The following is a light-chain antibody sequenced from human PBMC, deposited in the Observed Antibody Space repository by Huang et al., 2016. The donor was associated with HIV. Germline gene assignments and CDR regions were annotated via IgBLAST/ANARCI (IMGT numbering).Light chain of an antibody. Sequence: DIQMTQSPSSLSASVGDRVTITCRASQTINSYLHWYQQKPGKAPQLLIYAASNCQSGVPSRFSGGGSGTDFTLTISSLQPEDFATYYCQQTYSSPRTFGQGTKVDIK. CDR1: QTINSY. CDR2: AAS. J-gene: IGKJ1*01. CDR3: QQTYSSPRT. V-gene: IGKV1-39*01.